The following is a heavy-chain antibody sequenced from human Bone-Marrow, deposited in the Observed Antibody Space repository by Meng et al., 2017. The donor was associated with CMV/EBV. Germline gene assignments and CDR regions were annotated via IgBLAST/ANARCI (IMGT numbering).Heavy chain of an antibody. V-gene: IGHV3-66*03. Sequence: GGSLRLSCAASGVLVSRNYMSWVRQAPGKGLKWVSTLYSRGATYYADSVKGRFTISRDNSKNTVPLQMHGLTPDDSGVYYCAKDQVVQTSAAIPEIFYRGMDVWGRGTTVTVSS. CDR2: LYSRGAT. CDR1: GVLVSRNY. D-gene: IGHD6-13*01. J-gene: IGHJ6*02. CDR3: AKDQVVQTSAAIPEIFYRGMDV.